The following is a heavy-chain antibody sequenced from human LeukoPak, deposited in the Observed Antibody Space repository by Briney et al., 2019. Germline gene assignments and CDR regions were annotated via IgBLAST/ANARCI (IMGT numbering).Heavy chain of an antibody. Sequence: GASVKVSCKASGGTFSSYAISWVRQAPGQGLEWMGGIIPIFGTANYAQKFQGRVTITADESTSTAYMELSSQRSEDTAVYYCAIGTPGTFGYYYYYYGMDVWGQGTTVTVSS. CDR3: AIGTPGTFGYYYYYYGMDV. D-gene: IGHD1-1*01. J-gene: IGHJ6*02. V-gene: IGHV1-69*13. CDR2: IIPIFGTA. CDR1: GGTFSSYA.